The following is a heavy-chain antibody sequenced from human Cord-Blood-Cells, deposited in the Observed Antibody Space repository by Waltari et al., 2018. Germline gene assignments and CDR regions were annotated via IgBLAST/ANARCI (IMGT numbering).Heavy chain of an antibody. CDR2: TYYRSKWYN. V-gene: IGHV6-1*01. CDR3: ARDINSSSFYYYYYGMDV. Sequence: QVQLQQSGPGLVKPSQTLSLTCAISGDSVSSNSVAWNWLRQSPSRVLEWLGRTYYRSKWYNDYAVSVKSRITINPDTSKNQFSLQLNSVTPEDTAVYYCARDINSSSFYYYYYGMDVWGQGTTVTVSS. CDR1: GDSVSSNSVA. D-gene: IGHD6-6*01. J-gene: IGHJ6*02.